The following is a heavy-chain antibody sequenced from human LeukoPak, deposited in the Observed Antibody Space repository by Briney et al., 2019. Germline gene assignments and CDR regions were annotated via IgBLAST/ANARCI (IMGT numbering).Heavy chain of an antibody. V-gene: IGHV1-69*05. J-gene: IGHJ4*02. CDR3: ARDQYPDIHSSGWAIFGY. CDR2: IIPIFGTA. CDR1: GGTFSSYA. D-gene: IGHD6-19*01. Sequence: SVKVSCKASGGTFSSYAISWVRQAPGQGLEWMGRIIPIFGTANYAQKFQGRVTITTDESTSTAYMELSSLRSEDTAVYYCARDQYPDIHSSGWAIFGYWGQGTLVTVSS.